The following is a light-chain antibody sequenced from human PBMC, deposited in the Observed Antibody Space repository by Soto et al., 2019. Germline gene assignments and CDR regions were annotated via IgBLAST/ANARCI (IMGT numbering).Light chain of an antibody. CDR1: QTISSW. CDR2: KAS. J-gene: IGKJ1*01. V-gene: IGKV1-5*03. CDR3: QQYNSYLVA. Sequence: DIQMTQSPSTLSGSVGDRVTITCRASQTISSWLAWYQQKPGKAPKLLIYKASTLKSGVPSRFSGSGSGTEFTLTISSLQPEDFATYYCQQYNSYLVAFGQGTRLDI.